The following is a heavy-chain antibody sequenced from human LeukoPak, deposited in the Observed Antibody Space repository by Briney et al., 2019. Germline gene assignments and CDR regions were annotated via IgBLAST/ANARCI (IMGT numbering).Heavy chain of an antibody. J-gene: IGHJ4*02. CDR3: ARASITVAGPFDY. D-gene: IGHD6-19*01. Sequence: PGGSLRLSCAASGFTVSSNYMSWVRQAPGKGLEWVSVIHGAGRTEYAESVKGRFTISRDNSKNTLYLQMNSLRAEDTAVYYCARASITVAGPFDYWGQGTLVTVSS. CDR2: IHGAGRT. V-gene: IGHV3-53*01. CDR1: GFTVSSNY.